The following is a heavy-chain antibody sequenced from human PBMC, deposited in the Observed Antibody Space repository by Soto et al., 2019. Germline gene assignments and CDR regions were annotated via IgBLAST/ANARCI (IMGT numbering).Heavy chain of an antibody. J-gene: IGHJ6*03. CDR3: AGRYCTASICYTNYYYDMDV. CDR1: GCTFSSYG. V-gene: IGHV3-23*01. Sequence: EAQLLESGGGLVQPCGSLRRSCAASGCTFSSYGMNWVRQAPGKGLEWVSSITATGGNTYYADSVKGRFNISRDNSKDTLSLQMNSLTAEDTAVYYCAGRYCTASICYTNYYYDMDVWGKGTTVTVSS. D-gene: IGHD2-8*02. CDR2: ITATGGNT.